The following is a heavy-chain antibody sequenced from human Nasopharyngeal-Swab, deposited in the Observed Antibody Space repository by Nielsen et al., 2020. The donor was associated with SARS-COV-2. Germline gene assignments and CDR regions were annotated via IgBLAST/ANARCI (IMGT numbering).Heavy chain of an antibody. CDR1: GGSFSGYH. Sequence: SQTLSLTCAVYGGSFSGYHWSWIRQPPGKGLEWIGEINHSGSTNYNPSLRSRVTISVDTSKNQFSLKLSSVTAADTAVYYCARASPTYYYYMDVWGKGTTVTVSS. CDR3: ARASPTYYYYMDV. CDR2: INHSGST. V-gene: IGHV4-34*01. J-gene: IGHJ6*03.